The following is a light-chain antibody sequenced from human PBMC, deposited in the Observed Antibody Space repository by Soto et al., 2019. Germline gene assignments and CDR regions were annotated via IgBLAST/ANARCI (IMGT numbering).Light chain of an antibody. CDR2: ENN. V-gene: IGLV1-51*02. J-gene: IGLJ1*01. Sequence: AVLTQPPSVSAAPGQKVTISCCGSSSNIGNNYVSWYQQLPGTAPKLLIFENNKRPSGIPDRFSASKSGTSATLAITGLQTGDAADYYCGTWDNSLSLPYVFGTGTKVTVL. CDR1: SSNIGNNY. CDR3: GTWDNSLSLPYV.